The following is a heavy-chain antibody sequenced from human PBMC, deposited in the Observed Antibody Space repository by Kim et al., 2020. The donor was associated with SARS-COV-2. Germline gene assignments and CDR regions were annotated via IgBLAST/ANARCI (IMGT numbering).Heavy chain of an antibody. CDR1: GFTFSTYS. CDR3: ARVTLRGVVFAPGLGY. CDR2: ISTGSTTI. D-gene: IGHD2-15*01. Sequence: GGSLRLSCVASGFTFSTYSMSWVRQAPGKGLEWVSYISTGSTTINYADSVRGRFTISRDNAKNSLYLQMNSLRDEDTAVYYCARVTLRGVVFAPGLGYWGPGALVTVSS. V-gene: IGHV3-48*02. J-gene: IGHJ4*02.